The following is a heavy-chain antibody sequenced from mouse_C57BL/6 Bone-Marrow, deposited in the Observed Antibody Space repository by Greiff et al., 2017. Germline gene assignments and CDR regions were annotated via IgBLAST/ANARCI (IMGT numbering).Heavy chain of an antibody. D-gene: IGHD1-1*01. CDR2: IDPSDSET. V-gene: IGHV1-52*01. J-gene: IGHJ2*01. CDR3: ARSRLYYGRGFGY. Sequence: QVQLQQPGAELVRPGSSVKLSCKASGYTFTSYWMHWVKQRPIQGLEWIGNIDPSDSETHYNQKFKDKATLTVDKSSSTAYMQLSSLTSEDSAVXYGARSRLYYGRGFGYGGQGTTRTGSA. CDR1: GYTFTSYW.